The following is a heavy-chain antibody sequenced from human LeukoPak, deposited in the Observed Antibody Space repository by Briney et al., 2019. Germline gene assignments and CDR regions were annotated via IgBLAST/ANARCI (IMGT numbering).Heavy chain of an antibody. CDR3: ARGTLGYCSSTSCSDYGMDV. Sequence: SETLSLTCAVYGGSFSGYYWSWIRQPPGKGLEWIGEINHSGSTNYNPSLKSRVTISVDTSKNQFSLKLSSVTAADTAVYYCARGTLGYCSSTSCSDYGMDVWGQGTTVTVSS. V-gene: IGHV4-34*01. D-gene: IGHD2-2*01. CDR2: INHSGST. CDR1: GGSFSGYY. J-gene: IGHJ6*02.